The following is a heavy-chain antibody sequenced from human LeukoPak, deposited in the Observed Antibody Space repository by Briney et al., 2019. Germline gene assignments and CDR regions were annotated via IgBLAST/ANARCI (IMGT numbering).Heavy chain of an antibody. CDR1: SYTFTSYG. V-gene: IGHV1-18*01. D-gene: IGHD2-2*01. CDR2: ISAYNGNT. Sequence: ASVKVSCKASSYTFTSYGISWVRQAPGQGLEWMGWISAYNGNTNYAQKLQGRVTMTTDTSTSTAYMELRSLRSDDTAVYYCARVGRYCSSTSCANWFDPWGQGTLVTVSS. CDR3: ARVGRYCSSTSCANWFDP. J-gene: IGHJ5*02.